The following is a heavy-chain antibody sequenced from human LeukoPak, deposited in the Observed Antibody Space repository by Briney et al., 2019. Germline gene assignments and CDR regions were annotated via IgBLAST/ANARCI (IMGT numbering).Heavy chain of an antibody. CDR3: TPGIAVAGTWGY. D-gene: IGHD6-19*01. V-gene: IGHV3-73*01. CDR1: GFTFSGSA. Sequence: GGSLRLSCAASGFTFSGSAMHWVRQASGKGLEWVGRIRSKANSYATAYAASVKGRFTISRDDSKNTAYLQMNSLKTEDTAVYYCTPGIAVAGTWGYWGQGTLVTVSS. J-gene: IGHJ4*02. CDR2: IRSKANSYAT.